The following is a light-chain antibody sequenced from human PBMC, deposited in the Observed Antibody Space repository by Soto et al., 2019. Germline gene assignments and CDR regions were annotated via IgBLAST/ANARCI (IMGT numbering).Light chain of an antibody. CDR1: QGIRNY. J-gene: IGKJ5*01. V-gene: IGKV1-27*01. Sequence: DIQMTQSPSSLSASLGDTVTITCRASQGIRNYLAWYQQKPGKAPKLLIYAASTLQSGVPSRFSGSGSGTDFTLTIRSLQTEDVANYYCQRCDNARRITFGHGTRLEIK. CDR3: QRCDNARRIT. CDR2: AAS.